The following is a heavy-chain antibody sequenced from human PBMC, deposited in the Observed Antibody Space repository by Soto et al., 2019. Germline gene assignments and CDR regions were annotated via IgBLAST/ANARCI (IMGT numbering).Heavy chain of an antibody. CDR1: GGSISSGGYY. V-gene: IGHV4-31*03. CDR2: IYYSGST. D-gene: IGHD2-15*01. J-gene: IGHJ4*02. Sequence: SETLSLTCTVSGGSISSGGYYWSWIRQHPGKGLEWIGYIYYSGSTYYNPSLKSRVTISIDTSKNQFSLNLNTVTAADTAVYYCARMGPSYCGGDDCYSEGVWIDYWGQGTLVTVSS. CDR3: ARMGPSYCGGDDCYSEGVWIDY.